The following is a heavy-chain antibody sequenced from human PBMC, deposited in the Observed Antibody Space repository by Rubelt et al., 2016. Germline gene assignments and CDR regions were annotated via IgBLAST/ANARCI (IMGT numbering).Heavy chain of an antibody. Sequence: QVQLQESGPGLVKPSQTLSLTCTVSGGSIRSGGYYWSWIRQHPGKGLEWIGYIYYSGSTYYNPSLKSRVTISVDTSKTQCSLKLSPVTAADTAVYYCARVRGSGWYLVCYWGQGTLVTVSS. D-gene: IGHD6-19*01. J-gene: IGHJ1*01. CDR2: IYYSGST. V-gene: IGHV4-31*03. CDR3: ARVRGSGWYLVCY. CDR1: GGSIRSGGYY.